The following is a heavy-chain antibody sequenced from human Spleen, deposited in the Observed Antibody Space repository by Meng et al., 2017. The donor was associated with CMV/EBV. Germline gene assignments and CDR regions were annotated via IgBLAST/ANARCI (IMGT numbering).Heavy chain of an antibody. D-gene: IGHD3-3*01. J-gene: IGHJ6*02. CDR2: IYPHDSDI. Sequence: KVSCQGSGYRFASYWIGWVRQMPGKGLEWMAIIYPHDSDIRYRRSFQGQVTVSADKPINTAYLQWSSLKASDTAMYYCTRGDFWSGYYYCGMDVWGPGTTVTVSS. CDR1: GYRFASYW. V-gene: IGHV5-51*04. CDR3: TRGDFWSGYYYCGMDV.